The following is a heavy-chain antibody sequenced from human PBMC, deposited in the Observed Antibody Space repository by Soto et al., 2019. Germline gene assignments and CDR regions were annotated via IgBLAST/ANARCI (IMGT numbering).Heavy chain of an antibody. CDR1: GYSISSGYY. V-gene: IGHV4-38-2*02. D-gene: IGHD5-18*01. J-gene: IGHJ5*02. Sequence: PSETLSLTCAVSGYSISSGYYWGWIRQPPGKGLEWIGSIYHSGSTYYNPSLKSRVTISVDTSKSQFSLKLSSVTAADTAVYYCARDSSRGYSYGFDPWGQGTLVTVSS. CDR2: IYHSGST. CDR3: ARDSSRGYSYGFDP.